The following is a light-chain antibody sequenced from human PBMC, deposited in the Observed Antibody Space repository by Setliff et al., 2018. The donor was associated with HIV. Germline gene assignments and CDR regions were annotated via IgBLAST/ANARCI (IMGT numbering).Light chain of an antibody. J-gene: IGLJ1*01. V-gene: IGLV2-14*03. CDR1: SSDVGGYNY. CDR3: SSYTNTPLYV. Sequence: QSVLTQPASVSGSPGQSITISCTGTSSDVGGYNYVSWYQQHPGKAPKLMIYDVSNRPSGVSNRFSGSKSSNTASLIISGLQPEDEADYYCSSYTNTPLYVFGTGTKV. CDR2: DVS.